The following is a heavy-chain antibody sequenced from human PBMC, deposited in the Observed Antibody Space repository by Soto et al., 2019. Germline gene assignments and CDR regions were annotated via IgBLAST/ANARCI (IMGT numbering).Heavy chain of an antibody. CDR2: MNPNTGNS. CDR3: ARRAETNGWNGFGADKYYFDF. Sequence: ASVKVSCKASGYTFTSYYIYWVLQATVQVLEWMGWMNPNTGNSGYAQKFQGRVTVTSDTSINTVYMELSSLRSEDTAVYYCARRAETNGWNGFGADKYYFDFWGQGTLVTVSS. J-gene: IGHJ4*02. D-gene: IGHD1-1*01. V-gene: IGHV1-8*01. CDR1: GYTFTSYY.